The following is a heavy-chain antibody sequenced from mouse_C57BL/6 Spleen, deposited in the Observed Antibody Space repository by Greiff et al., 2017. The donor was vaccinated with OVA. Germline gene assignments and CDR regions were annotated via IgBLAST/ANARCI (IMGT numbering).Heavy chain of an antibody. V-gene: IGHV5-17*01. CDR2: ISSGSSTI. D-gene: IGHD1-1*01. CDR1: GFTFSDYG. Sequence: EVHLVESGGGLVKPGGSLKLSCAASGFTFSDYGMHWVRQAPEKGLEWVAYISSGSSTIYYADTVKGRFTISRDNAKNTLFLQMTSLRSEDTAMYYCARECSHYYGSSYGYFDVWGTGTTVTVSS. J-gene: IGHJ1*03. CDR3: ARECSHYYGSSYGYFDV.